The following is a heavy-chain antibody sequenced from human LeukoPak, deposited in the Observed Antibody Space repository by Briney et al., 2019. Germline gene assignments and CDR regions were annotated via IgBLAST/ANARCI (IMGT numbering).Heavy chain of an antibody. D-gene: IGHD6-19*01. J-gene: IGHJ4*02. CDR2: ISGSGDST. Sequence: GGSLRLSCTASGFTFVNAWMHWVRQAPGKGLEWVSTISGSGDSTYYADSVKGRFTISRDNFKNTLNLQMTSLRAEDTALYYCAKPSSSGWSYFANWGQGTLVTVSS. CDR3: AKPSSSGWSYFAN. CDR1: GFTFVNAW. V-gene: IGHV3-23*01.